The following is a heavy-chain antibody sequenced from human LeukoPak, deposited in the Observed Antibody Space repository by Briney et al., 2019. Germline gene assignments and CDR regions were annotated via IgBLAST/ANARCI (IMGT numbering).Heavy chain of an antibody. Sequence: PGGSLSLSCAASGFTFIAYYMSWIRQAQGKGLEGISYISSSGSTIYSADSVKGRFTISRDNAKNSLYLQMNSLRAEDTAVYYCARDRMDKFEYWGQGTLVTVSS. J-gene: IGHJ4*02. CDR2: ISSSGSTI. V-gene: IGHV3-11*01. CDR1: GFTFIAYY. CDR3: ARDRMDKFEY. D-gene: IGHD2-8*01.